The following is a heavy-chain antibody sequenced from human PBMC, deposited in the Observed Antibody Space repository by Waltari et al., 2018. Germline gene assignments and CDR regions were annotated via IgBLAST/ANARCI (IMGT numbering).Heavy chain of an antibody. V-gene: IGHV4-34*01. CDR1: GGSFSGYY. CDR3: ARGRRVVVGAADAEIGMDV. CDR2: INHSGST. J-gene: IGHJ6*02. Sequence: QVQLQQWGAGLLKPSETLSLTCAVYGGSFSGYYWSWIRQPPGQGLEWIGEINHSGSTNYNPSLKSRVTISVDTSKNQFARKLSSVTAADTAVYYCARGRRVVVGAADAEIGMDVWGQGTTVTVSS. D-gene: IGHD2-15*01.